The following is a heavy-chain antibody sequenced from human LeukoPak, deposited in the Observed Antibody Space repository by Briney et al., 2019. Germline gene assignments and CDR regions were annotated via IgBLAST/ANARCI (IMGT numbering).Heavy chain of an antibody. D-gene: IGHD6-13*01. CDR3: ARGTYSSRSWFDP. CDR1: GDSISTYY. Sequence: SESLSLTCTVSGDSISTYYWNWIRQPPGKGLEWIGHIYYSGSTNYNPSLKSRVTISVDTSKNQFSLRLSSVTAADTAVYYCARGTYSSRSWFDPWGLGTLVTVFS. J-gene: IGHJ5*02. CDR2: IYYSGST. V-gene: IGHV4-59*01.